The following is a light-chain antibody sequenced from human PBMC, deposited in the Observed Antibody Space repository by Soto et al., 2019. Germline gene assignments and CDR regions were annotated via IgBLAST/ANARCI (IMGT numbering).Light chain of an antibody. CDR3: QQYGRPPRAT. Sequence: DIVMTQSPATLSVAPGERVTFSCRASQGVSRKLAWYQHKPGQAPRLLISGASTGATGIPARFSGSGSGTEFTLTISKVEPEDFAVYYCQQYGRPPRATFGQGTRLEIK. CDR2: GAS. J-gene: IGKJ5*01. CDR1: QGVSRK. V-gene: IGKV3-15*01.